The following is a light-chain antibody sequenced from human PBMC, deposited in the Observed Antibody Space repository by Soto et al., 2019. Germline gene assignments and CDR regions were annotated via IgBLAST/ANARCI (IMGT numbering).Light chain of an antibody. J-gene: IGKJ4*01. CDR2: WTS. CDR3: QQYYSTPAT. CDR1: QTVLYSSNNKNY. V-gene: IGKV4-1*01. Sequence: DIVMTQSPDSLAVSLGERATINCKSSQTVLYSSNNKNYLAWYRQKPGQPPKLLIYWTSTRDSGVPDRFSGSGSGKDFTLTIGSLQAEDVAVYYGQQYYSTPATFGGGTKVEIK.